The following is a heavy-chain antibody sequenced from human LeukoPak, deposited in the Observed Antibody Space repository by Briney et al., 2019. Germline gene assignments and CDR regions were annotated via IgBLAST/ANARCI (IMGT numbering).Heavy chain of an antibody. J-gene: IGHJ4*02. V-gene: IGHV3-23*01. CDR2: ISGSGGST. D-gene: IGHD3-22*01. CDR1: GFTFSSYA. CDR3: AKDSIPLHYYDSSGYYY. Sequence: GGSLRLSCAASGFTFSSYAMSWVRQAPGKGLEGVSAISGSGGSTYYADSVKGRFTISRDNSKNTLYLQMNSLRAEDTAVYYCAKDSIPLHYYDSSGYYYWGQGTLVTVSS.